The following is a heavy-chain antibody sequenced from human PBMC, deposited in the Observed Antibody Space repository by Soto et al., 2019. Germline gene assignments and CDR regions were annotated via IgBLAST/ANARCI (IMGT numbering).Heavy chain of an antibody. CDR3: ASLETTVTNPYYYYGMDV. V-gene: IGHV4-34*01. CDR1: GGSFSGYY. Sequence: PSETLSLTCAVYGGSFSGYYWSWIRQPPGKGLEWIGEINHSGSTNYNPSLKSRVTISVDTSKNQFSLKLSSVTAADTAVYYCASLETTVTNPYYYYGMDVWGQGTTVTV. D-gene: IGHD4-17*01. CDR2: INHSGST. J-gene: IGHJ6*02.